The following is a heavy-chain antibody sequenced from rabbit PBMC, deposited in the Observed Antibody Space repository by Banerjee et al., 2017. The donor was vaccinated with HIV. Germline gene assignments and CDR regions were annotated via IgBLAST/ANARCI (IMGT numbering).Heavy chain of an antibody. CDR2: IYTGSSGST. Sequence: QEQLGESGGDLVQPGASLTLTCTASGFSFSSRYWICWVRQAPGKGLEWIACIYTGSSGSTYYASWAKGRFTISKTSSTTVTLQMTSLTAADTATYFCATGYSSAFNLWGQGTLVTVS. D-gene: IGHD4-1*01. V-gene: IGHV1S45*01. J-gene: IGHJ4*01. CDR1: GFSFSSRYW. CDR3: ATGYSSAFNL.